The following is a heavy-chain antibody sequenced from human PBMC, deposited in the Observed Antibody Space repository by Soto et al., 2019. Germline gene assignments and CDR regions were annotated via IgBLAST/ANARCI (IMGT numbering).Heavy chain of an antibody. D-gene: IGHD6-19*01. Sequence: SETLSLTCAISGDSVFSNSAAWNWIRQSPSRGFEWLGRAYFRSKWYYDYAESVKSRITINPDTSKNQFSLQLNFVTPEDTALYFCARDQAPYASGWYNYFDSSGQGTLVTVS. CDR2: AYFRSKWYY. CDR1: GDSVFSNSAA. CDR3: ARDQAPYASGWYNYFDS. V-gene: IGHV6-1*01. J-gene: IGHJ4*02.